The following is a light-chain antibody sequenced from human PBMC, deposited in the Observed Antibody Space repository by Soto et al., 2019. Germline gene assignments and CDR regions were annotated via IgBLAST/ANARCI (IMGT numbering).Light chain of an antibody. CDR1: QSVSNNY. CDR2: DAS. V-gene: IGKV3D-11*02. Sequence: ETVLTRSGGTWSLWPGERATLSCRAIQSVSNNYLAWYQQKPGQAPRLLIYDASNRATGIPARFSGSGTGTDFTLTISGLEPEDFAVYYCQQRSNWPSITYGQGTRLEI. J-gene: IGKJ5*01. CDR3: QQRSNWPSIT.